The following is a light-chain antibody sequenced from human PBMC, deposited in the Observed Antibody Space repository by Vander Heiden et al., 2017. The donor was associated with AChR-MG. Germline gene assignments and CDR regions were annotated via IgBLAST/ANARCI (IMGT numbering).Light chain of an antibody. J-gene: IGLJ3*02. Sequence: QSVLTQPASVSGSPGQSITISCTGTSSNFGSYNLVSWYQHHPDKAPKLMIYEASKRPSGVSTRFSASKSGYTASLTISGLQAEDEADYYCCSYAGSRVFGGGTKVTVL. CDR1: SSNFGSYNL. CDR2: EAS. V-gene: IGLV2-23*01. CDR3: CSYAGSRV.